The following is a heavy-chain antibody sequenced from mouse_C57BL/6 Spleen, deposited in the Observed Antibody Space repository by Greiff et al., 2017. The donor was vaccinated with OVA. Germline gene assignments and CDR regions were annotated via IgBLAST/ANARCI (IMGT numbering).Heavy chain of an antibody. V-gene: IGHV1-59*01. CDR3: ARSGYDYNYFDY. Sequence: QVQLQQPGAELVRPGTSVKLSCKASGYTFTSYWMHWVKQRPGQGLEWIGVIDPSDSYTNYNQQIKGKATLTVDTSSSTAYMQLSSLTSEDSAVYYCARSGYDYNYFDYWGQGTTLTVSS. J-gene: IGHJ2*01. CDR2: IDPSDSYT. CDR1: GYTFTSYW. D-gene: IGHD2-4*01.